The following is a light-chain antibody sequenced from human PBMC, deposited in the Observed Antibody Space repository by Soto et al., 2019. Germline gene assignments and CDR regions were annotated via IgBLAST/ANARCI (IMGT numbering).Light chain of an antibody. CDR1: QSIGLA. CDR3: QQRTDRPPWT. CDR2: DAS. V-gene: IGKV3-11*01. Sequence: EIVLTQSPATLSLSPGERATLSCRASQSIGLAIAWYQHKPGQAPRLLMFDASQRATGIPARFRGSGSGTDFTLSISSLEPEDFAVYYCQQRTDRPPWTFGQGTKVDIK. J-gene: IGKJ1*01.